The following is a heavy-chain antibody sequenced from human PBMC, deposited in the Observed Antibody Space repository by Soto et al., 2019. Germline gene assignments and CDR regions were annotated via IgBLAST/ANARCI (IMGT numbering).Heavy chain of an antibody. J-gene: IGHJ4*02. CDR1: GGTFSSYA. CDR2: IIPIFGTA. Sequence: QVQLVQSGAEVKKPGSSVKVSCKASGGTFSSYAISWVRQAHGQGLEWMGGIIPIFGTANYAQKFQGRVTITADESTITAYMELSSLRSEDTAVYYCAREGASGSHIGYWGQGTLVTVSS. D-gene: IGHD3-22*01. CDR3: AREGASGSHIGY. V-gene: IGHV1-69*01.